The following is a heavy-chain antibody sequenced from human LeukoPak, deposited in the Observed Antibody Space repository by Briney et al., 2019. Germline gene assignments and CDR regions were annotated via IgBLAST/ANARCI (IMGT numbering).Heavy chain of an antibody. CDR3: ARYKWSGYHLDY. Sequence: ASVKVSCKASGYTFTGYYMHWVRQAPGQGLEWMGWINPNSGGTNYAQKFQGRVTMTRDTSISTAYMELSGLRSDDTAVYYCARYKWSGYHLDYWGQGTLVTVSS. V-gene: IGHV1-2*02. J-gene: IGHJ4*02. CDR2: INPNSGGT. CDR1: GYTFTGYY. D-gene: IGHD3-3*01.